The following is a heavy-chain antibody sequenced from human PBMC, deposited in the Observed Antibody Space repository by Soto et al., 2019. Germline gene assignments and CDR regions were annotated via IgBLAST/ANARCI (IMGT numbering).Heavy chain of an antibody. CDR3: ARTSMQSRGYSYGHGGMVF. Sequence: PGESLKISCKGYGYSFTSYWIGWVRQMPGKGLEWMGIIYPGDSDTRYSPSFQGQVTISADKSISTAYLQWSSLKASDTAMYYCARTSMQSRGYSYGHGGMVFRGQGTTGTVFS. D-gene: IGHD5-18*01. CDR2: IYPGDSDT. J-gene: IGHJ6*02. CDR1: GYSFTSYW. V-gene: IGHV5-51*01.